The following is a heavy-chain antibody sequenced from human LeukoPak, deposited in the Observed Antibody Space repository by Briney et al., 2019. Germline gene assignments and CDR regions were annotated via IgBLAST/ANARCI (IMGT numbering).Heavy chain of an antibody. Sequence: LPGGSLRLSCAASGFTFTNYGMHWVRQAPGKGLEWVAVVSSDATNKYYADSVKGRFIISRENSKNTLYLQMNSLRGEDTAVYYCAQGRVWFGELLFTMDVWGQGTTVTVSS. D-gene: IGHD3-10*01. CDR1: GFTFTNYG. J-gene: IGHJ6*02. CDR2: VSSDATNK. CDR3: AQGRVWFGELLFTMDV. V-gene: IGHV3-30*18.